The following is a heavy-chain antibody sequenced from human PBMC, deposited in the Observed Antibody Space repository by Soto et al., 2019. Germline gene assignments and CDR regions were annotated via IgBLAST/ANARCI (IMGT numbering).Heavy chain of an antibody. V-gene: IGHV5-51*01. D-gene: IGHD6-13*01. CDR1: GYSFTSYW. Sequence: PGESLKISCKGSGYSFTSYWIGWVRQMPGKGLEWMGIIYPGDSDTRYSPSFQGQVTISADKSISTAYLQWSSLKASDTAMYYCARHVAAGRNQVGMDVWGQGTTVTVSS. J-gene: IGHJ6*02. CDR3: ARHVAAGRNQVGMDV. CDR2: IYPGDSDT.